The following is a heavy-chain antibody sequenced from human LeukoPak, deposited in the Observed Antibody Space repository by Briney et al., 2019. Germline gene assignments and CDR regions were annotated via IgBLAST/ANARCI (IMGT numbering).Heavy chain of an antibody. J-gene: IGHJ4*02. Sequence: GGSLRLSCAASGFTFSSYSMNWVRQAPGKGLEWVSCISSTSSTIYYADSVKGRFTISRDNAKNSVYLQMDSLREEDTAVYYCAGVGGSMVTPFGYWGQGTLVTVSS. D-gene: IGHD2-15*01. CDR1: GFTFSSYS. CDR3: AGVGGSMVTPFGY. CDR2: ISSTSSTI. V-gene: IGHV3-48*02.